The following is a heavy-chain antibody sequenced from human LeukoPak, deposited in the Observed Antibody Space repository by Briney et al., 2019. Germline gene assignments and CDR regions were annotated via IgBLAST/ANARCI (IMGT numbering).Heavy chain of an antibody. D-gene: IGHD5-18*01. CDR3: ARGKDTGRQYNFDH. CDR1: GFTFSNFG. V-gene: IGHV3-23*01. CDR2: ISGSGGST. J-gene: IGHJ4*02. Sequence: GGSLRLSCAASGFTFSNFGMGWVRQAPGKGLECVSPISGSGGSTSYADSVKGRFTISRDNSKNTLYLQMNSLRPEDTAVYYCARGKDTGRQYNFDHWGQGILVTVAS.